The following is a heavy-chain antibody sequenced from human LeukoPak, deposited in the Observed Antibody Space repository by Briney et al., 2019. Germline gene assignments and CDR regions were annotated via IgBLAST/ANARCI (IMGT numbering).Heavy chain of an antibody. V-gene: IGHV3-23*01. CDR3: AKGSF. J-gene: IGHJ4*02. CDR1: GFTFSTSA. Sequence: GGSLRLSHVVSGFTFSTSAMSWVRQAPGKGLEWVSGISESGGSTYYADSVKGRFTSSRDNSKNTLYLQMNNLRAEDTAAYYCAKGSFWGQGTLVTVSS. CDR2: ISESGGST. D-gene: IGHD3-10*01.